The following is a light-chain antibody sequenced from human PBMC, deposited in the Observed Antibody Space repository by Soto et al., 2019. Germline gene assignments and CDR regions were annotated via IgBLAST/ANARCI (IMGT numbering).Light chain of an antibody. CDR1: QGIGND. CDR3: LQHYNFPYT. V-gene: IGKV1-6*01. Sequence: AIQMTQSPSSLSASVGDRVTITCRASQGIGNDLGWYQQRPGKAPKLLIYAASSLQSGVPSRFSGSGSGTDFTPTISSLQPEYFATYYCLQHYNFPYTFGQGTKLEIK. CDR2: AAS. J-gene: IGKJ2*01.